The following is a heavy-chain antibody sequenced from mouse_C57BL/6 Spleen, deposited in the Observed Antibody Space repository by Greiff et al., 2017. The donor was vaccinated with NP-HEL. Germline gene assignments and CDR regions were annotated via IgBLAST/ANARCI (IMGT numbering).Heavy chain of an antibody. V-gene: IGHV1-52*01. CDR3: ARARWLLNYAMDY. CDR1: GYTFTSYW. Sequence: QVQLQQPGAELVRPGSSVKLSCKASGYTFTSYWMHWVKQRPIQGLEWIGNIDPSDSETHYNQKFKDKATLTVDKSSSTAYMQLSSLTSEDSAVYYCARARWLLNYAMDYWGQGTSVTVSS. J-gene: IGHJ4*01. D-gene: IGHD2-3*01. CDR2: IDPSDSET.